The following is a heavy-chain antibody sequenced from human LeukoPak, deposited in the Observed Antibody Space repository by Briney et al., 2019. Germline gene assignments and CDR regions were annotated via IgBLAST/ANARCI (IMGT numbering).Heavy chain of an antibody. J-gene: IGHJ4*02. CDR1: GFTFSSYS. CDR2: IISSSSTI. CDR3: ARDLVEMATIGY. D-gene: IGHD5-24*01. V-gene: IGHV3-48*02. Sequence: GGPLRLSCAASGFTFSSYSMNWVRQAPGKGLEWVSYIISSSSTIDYADSVKGRFTIPRDNAKNPLYLQMNSLRDEDTAVYYCARDLVEMATIGYWGQGTLVTVSS.